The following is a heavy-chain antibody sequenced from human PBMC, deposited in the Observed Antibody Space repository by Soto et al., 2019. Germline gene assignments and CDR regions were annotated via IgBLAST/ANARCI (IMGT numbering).Heavy chain of an antibody. CDR2: ISAYNGNT. J-gene: IGHJ6*02. CDR3: ARGPTGIAAAGNWDYYYYGMDV. CDR1: GYTFTSYG. D-gene: IGHD6-13*01. Sequence: QVQLVQSGAEVKKPGASVKVSCKASGYTFTSYGISWVRQAPGQGLEWMGWISAYNGNTNYAQKLQGRVTMTTDTSTSTDYMELRSLRSDDTAVYYCARGPTGIAAAGNWDYYYYGMDVWGQGTTVTVSS. V-gene: IGHV1-18*04.